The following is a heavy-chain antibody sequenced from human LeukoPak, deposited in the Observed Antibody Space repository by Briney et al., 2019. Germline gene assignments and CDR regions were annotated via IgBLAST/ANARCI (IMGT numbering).Heavy chain of an antibody. CDR2: IRYDGSNK. J-gene: IGHJ3*02. V-gene: IGHV3-30*02. Sequence: AGGSLRLSCAASGFTFSSYGMHWVRQVPGKGLEWVAFIRYDGSNKYYADSVKGRFTISRDNSKNTLYLQMNSLRAEDTAVYYCARDDRDAFDIWGQGTIVTVPS. CDR3: ARDDRDAFDI. CDR1: GFTFSSYG.